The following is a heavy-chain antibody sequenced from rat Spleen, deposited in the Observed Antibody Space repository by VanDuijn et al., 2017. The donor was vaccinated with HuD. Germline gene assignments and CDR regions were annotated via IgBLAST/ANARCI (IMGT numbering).Heavy chain of an antibody. CDR2: ISYEGTST. V-gene: IGHV5-22*01. J-gene: IGHJ2*01. D-gene: IGHD1-11*01. Sequence: EVQLVESGGGLVQPGRFMKLSCAASGFTFSDYYMAWVRQAPKKGLEWVASISYEGTSTYYGDSVKGRFTISRDNAESTLYLQMNSLRSEDTATYFCARHEDYGGYSRDYFGYWGQGVMVTVSS. CDR1: GFTFSDYY. CDR3: ARHEDYGGYSRDYFGY.